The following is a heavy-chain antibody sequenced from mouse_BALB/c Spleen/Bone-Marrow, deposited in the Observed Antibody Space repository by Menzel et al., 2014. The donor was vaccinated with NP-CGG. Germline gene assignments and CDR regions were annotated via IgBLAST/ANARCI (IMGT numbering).Heavy chain of an antibody. V-gene: IGHV1-54*01. CDR2: INPGSGST. J-gene: IGHJ2*01. CDR1: GYAFTDYL. CDR3: ARYDGYFDY. Sequence: VQLQESGAELVRPGTSVKVSGKASGYAFTDYLMEWLKQRPGQGLEWIGVINPGSGSTNYNEKFKDKATLTADKSSSTAYMQLSSLTSDDSAVYFCARYDGYFDYWGQGTILTVSS. D-gene: IGHD2-3*01.